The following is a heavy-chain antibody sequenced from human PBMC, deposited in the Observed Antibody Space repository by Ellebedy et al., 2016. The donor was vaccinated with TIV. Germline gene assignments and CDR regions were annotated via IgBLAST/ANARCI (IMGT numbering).Heavy chain of an antibody. J-gene: IGHJ4*02. D-gene: IGHD3/OR15-3a*01. V-gene: IGHV4-59*08. Sequence: MPSETLSLTCNVSGGSMNTYYWSWIRQPTGKGLEWIGNVYYTGSANYNASLKSRVTISVDPSQNQFSLRVTSLTAADTAVYYCARLWTGISTHFDYWGQGTLVTVSS. CDR3: ARLWTGISTHFDY. CDR1: GGSMNTYY. CDR2: VYYTGSA.